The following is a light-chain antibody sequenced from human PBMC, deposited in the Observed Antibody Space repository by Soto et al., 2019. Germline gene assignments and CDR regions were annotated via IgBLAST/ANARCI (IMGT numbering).Light chain of an antibody. CDR2: DVT. Sequence: QSVLTQPASVSGSPGQSITISCTGTSSDVGGYNYVSWYQQHPGKAPKLMIYDVTKRASGVPDRFSGAKSGNTASLTISGLQADDETDYFCCSYAGSYTYVFGTGTKLTVL. V-gene: IGLV2-11*01. CDR1: SSDVGGYNY. CDR3: CSYAGSYTYV. J-gene: IGLJ1*01.